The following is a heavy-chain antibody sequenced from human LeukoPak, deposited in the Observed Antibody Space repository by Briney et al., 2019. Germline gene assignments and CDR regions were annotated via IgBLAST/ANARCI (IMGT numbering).Heavy chain of an antibody. J-gene: IGHJ4*02. V-gene: IGHV3-30-3*01. CDR2: ISHDGNNK. CDR3: AREGVYSNGPFDY. Sequence: GRSLRLSCAASGFTFSSCAMHWVRQAPGKGLEWVAVISHDGNNKYNADSVKGRFTISRDNSKNTLYLQTNSLRAEDTAVYYCAREGVYSNGPFDYWGQGTRVTVSS. CDR1: GFTFSSCA. D-gene: IGHD5-18*01.